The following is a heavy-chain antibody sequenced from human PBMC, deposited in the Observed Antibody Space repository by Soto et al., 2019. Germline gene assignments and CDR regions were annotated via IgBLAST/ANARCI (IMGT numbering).Heavy chain of an antibody. J-gene: IGHJ4*02. Sequence: EVQLVESGGGLVQPEGSLRLSCAASGFTFSDHYMDWVRQAPGTGLEWVGRMKHKANSYTTEYAAPVKGRVIISRDDSKNSEFMPMNRLKTDDTAVYYCTPVSLCSLRSADYWCQGILVTVSS. CDR2: MKHKANSYTT. V-gene: IGHV3-72*01. CDR3: TPVSLCSLRSADY. D-gene: IGHD6-13*01. CDR1: GFTFSDHY.